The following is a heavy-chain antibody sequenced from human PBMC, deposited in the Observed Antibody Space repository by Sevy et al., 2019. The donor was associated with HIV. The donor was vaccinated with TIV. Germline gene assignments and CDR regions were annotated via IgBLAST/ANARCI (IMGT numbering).Heavy chain of an antibody. CDR3: AREWVGDVGGYRIHDAFDI. Sequence: GGSLRLSCAASGFTFSSYSMNWVRQAPGKGLEWVSYISSSSSTIYYADSVKGRFTISRDNAKNSLYLQMNSLRDEDTAVYYCAREWVGDVGGYRIHDAFDIWGQGTMVTVSS. CDR1: GFTFSSYS. V-gene: IGHV3-48*02. CDR2: ISSSSSTI. D-gene: IGHD3-10*01. J-gene: IGHJ3*02.